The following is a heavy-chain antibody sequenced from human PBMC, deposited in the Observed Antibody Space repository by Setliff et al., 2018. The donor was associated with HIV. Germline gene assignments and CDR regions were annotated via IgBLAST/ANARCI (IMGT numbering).Heavy chain of an antibody. CDR3: ARDVSWRVRTYIDY. CDR1: GFTFSTYS. D-gene: IGHD3-3*01. J-gene: IGHJ4*02. CDR2: ISSSSRSK. V-gene: IGHV3-21*01. Sequence: PGGSLRLSCEASGFTFSTYSMNWVRQAPGKGLEWVSSISSSSRSKYYADSVEGRFTISRDNAKNSLYLQMNSLTAEDTAVYYCARDVSWRVRTYIDYWGQGALVTVSS.